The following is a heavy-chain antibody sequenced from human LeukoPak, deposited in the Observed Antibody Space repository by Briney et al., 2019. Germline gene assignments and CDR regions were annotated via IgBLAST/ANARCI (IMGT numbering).Heavy chain of an antibody. Sequence: PSETLSLTCTVSGGSISSYYLSWIRQPPGKELEWIGYIYYSGSTKYNPSLKSRVTISADTSKNQFSLKLSSVAAADTAVYYCERLPFDLGYFDYWGQGALVTVSS. CDR3: ERLPFDLGYFDY. D-gene: IGHD3-3*01. J-gene: IGHJ4*02. V-gene: IGHV4-59*08. CDR1: GGSISSYY. CDR2: IYYSGST.